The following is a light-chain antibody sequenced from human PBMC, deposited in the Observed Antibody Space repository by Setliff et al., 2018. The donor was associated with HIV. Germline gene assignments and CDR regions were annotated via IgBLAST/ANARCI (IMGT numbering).Light chain of an antibody. CDR2: KVI. Sequence: QSVLTQPASVSGSPGQSITISCTGTTRDVGGYNYVSWYQQHPGKAPRLIIYKVINRPSGVSNRFSGSKPASTASLTISGLQPEDEADYYCTSYTTSSTYVFGTGTKVTVL. CDR1: TRDVGGYNY. V-gene: IGLV2-14*03. CDR3: TSYTTSSTYV. J-gene: IGLJ1*01.